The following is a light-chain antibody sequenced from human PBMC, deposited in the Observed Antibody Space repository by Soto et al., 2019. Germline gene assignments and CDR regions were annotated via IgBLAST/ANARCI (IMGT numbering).Light chain of an antibody. V-gene: IGLV7-46*01. CDR1: SGTVTNYHY. CDR2: DTD. J-gene: IGLJ2*01. Sequence: QAVVTQEPSVTVSPGGTVILTCGSSSGTVTNYHYPYWFQQKPGQAPRTLIYDTDNKQSWTPARFSGSLLGGKAALTLSGAQPEDEADYYCLLSWPTVRVFGGGTKLTVL. CDR3: LLSWPTVRV.